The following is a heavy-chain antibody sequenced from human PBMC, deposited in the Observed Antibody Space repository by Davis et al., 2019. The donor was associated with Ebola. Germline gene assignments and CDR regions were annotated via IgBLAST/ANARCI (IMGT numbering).Heavy chain of an antibody. Sequence: GRSLRLSCAASAFTFSSYSMNWVRQAPGKGLEWVSSISSSSSYIYYADSVKGRFTISRDNAKNSLYLQMNSLRAEDTAVYYCARVHATVTTRMGYFDYWGQGTLVTVSS. D-gene: IGHD4-17*01. J-gene: IGHJ4*02. CDR1: AFTFSSYS. CDR2: ISSSSSYI. CDR3: ARVHATVTTRMGYFDY. V-gene: IGHV3-21*01.